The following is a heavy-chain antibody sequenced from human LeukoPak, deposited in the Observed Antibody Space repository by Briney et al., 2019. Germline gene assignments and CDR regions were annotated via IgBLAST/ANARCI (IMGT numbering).Heavy chain of an antibody. D-gene: IGHD4-17*01. Sequence: PSVTLSLTCAVSGGSFSGYYWTWIRQPPGKGLEWIGEINHSGSANYNPSLKSRVTISLDTSKNQFSLKLSSVTAADTAVYYCARGQGTVTTHWGQGTLVTVSS. J-gene: IGHJ4*02. CDR3: ARGQGTVTTH. CDR1: GGSFSGYY. V-gene: IGHV4-34*01. CDR2: INHSGSA.